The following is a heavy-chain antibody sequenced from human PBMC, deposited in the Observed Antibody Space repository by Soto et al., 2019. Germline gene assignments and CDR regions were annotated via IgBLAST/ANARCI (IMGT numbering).Heavy chain of an antibody. D-gene: IGHD6-19*01. CDR3: AKFTEPGYSSIWYYFEY. V-gene: IGHV3-21*06. CDR2: ISSRSTNI. Sequence: KTGGSLRLSCVGSGFTFSGYSMAWVRQAPGRGLEWVASISSRSTNIDYADSVKGRFTISRDNAKNLVSLQMSSLRGEDTALYYCAKFTEPGYSSIWYYFEYWGQGTPVTVYS. CDR1: GFTFSGYS. J-gene: IGHJ4*02.